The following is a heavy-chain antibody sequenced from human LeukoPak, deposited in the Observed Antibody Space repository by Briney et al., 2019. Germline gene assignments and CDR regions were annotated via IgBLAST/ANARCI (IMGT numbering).Heavy chain of an antibody. V-gene: IGHV1-24*01. CDR3: ATIAAYNWNSGYWFDP. CDR1: GYTLTDLS. Sequence: ASVTVSCKVSGYTLTDLSIHWVRQAPGKGLEWMGGFDPGDGETIYAQKFQGRVTMTEDTSTETAYMELSSLRSEDTAVYYCATIAAYNWNSGYWFDPWGQGTLVTVSS. J-gene: IGHJ5*02. D-gene: IGHD1/OR15-1a*01. CDR2: FDPGDGET.